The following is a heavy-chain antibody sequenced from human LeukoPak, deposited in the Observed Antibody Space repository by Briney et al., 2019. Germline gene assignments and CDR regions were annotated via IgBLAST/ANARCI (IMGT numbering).Heavy chain of an antibody. V-gene: IGHV5-51*01. D-gene: IGHD6-13*01. CDR1: GYNFNKYW. J-gene: IGHJ4*02. CDR2: IFPDDSDT. CDR3: ARRQAAAGTWGIDY. Sequence: GESLKISCQGSGYNFNKYWIGWVRQMPGKGPEWMGIIFPDDSDTRYSPSFQGQVTISADKSISTAYLQWSSLKASDTAMYYCARRQAAAGTWGIDYWGQGTLVTVSS.